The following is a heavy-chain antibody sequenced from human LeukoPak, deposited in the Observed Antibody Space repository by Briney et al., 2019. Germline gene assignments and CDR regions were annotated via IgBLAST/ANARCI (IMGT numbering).Heavy chain of an antibody. V-gene: IGHV3-74*03. D-gene: IGHD1-14*01. CDR3: ARDQTQAGPTTVDY. Sequence: GGSLRLSCVASGFSFSKSWMHWVRQAPGKGLLWVSRINTDGTDIKYADSVEGRFTISRDNAKNTLYLQMHTLSAEDTAVYCCARDQTQAGPTTVDYWGQGTLVTVSS. CDR2: INTDGTDI. CDR1: GFSFSKSW. J-gene: IGHJ4*02.